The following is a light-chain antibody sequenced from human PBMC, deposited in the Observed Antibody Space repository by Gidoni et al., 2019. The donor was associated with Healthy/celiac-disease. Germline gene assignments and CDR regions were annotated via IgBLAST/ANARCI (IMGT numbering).Light chain of an antibody. CDR1: SSDVGSYNL. J-gene: IGLJ2*01. CDR3: CSYAGSSTSV. Sequence: QSALTQPASVSGSPGQSITISCTGTSSDVGSYNLVSWYQQHPGKAPTLMIYEVSKRPSGVSTRFSGSKSGNTASLTISGLQAEDEADYYCCSYAGSSTSVFGGGTKLTVL. V-gene: IGLV2-23*02. CDR2: EVS.